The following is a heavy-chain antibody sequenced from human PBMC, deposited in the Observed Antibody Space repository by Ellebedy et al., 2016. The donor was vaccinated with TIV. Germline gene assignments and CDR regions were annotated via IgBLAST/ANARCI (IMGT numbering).Heavy chain of an antibody. CDR2: IDPDDSDT. CDR3: ATVLDDLGAF. CDR1: GYIFTDYW. J-gene: IGHJ4*02. V-gene: IGHV5-51*01. D-gene: IGHD1-26*01. Sequence: GESLKISCAASGYIFTDYWVAWVRQTPGLGLEWMGIIDPDDSDTRYSPSFQGQVTISGDRSSSSTYLQWSSLRASDPAIYYCATVLDDLGAFWGLGTRVTVSS.